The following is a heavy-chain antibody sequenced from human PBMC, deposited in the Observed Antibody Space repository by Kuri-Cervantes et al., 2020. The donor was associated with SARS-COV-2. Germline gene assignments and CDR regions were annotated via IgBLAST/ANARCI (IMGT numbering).Heavy chain of an antibody. CDR1: GYIFTGYY. J-gene: IGHJ6*02. Sequence: ASVKVSCKASGYIFTGYYMHWVRQAPGQGLEWMGWINPNSGGTNYAQKFQGWVTMTRDTSISTAYMELSRLRSDDTAVYYCARGMVRGVIQYYYYGMDVWGQGTTVTVSS. CDR3: ARGMVRGVIQYYYYGMDV. D-gene: IGHD3-10*01. CDR2: INPNSGGT. V-gene: IGHV1-2*04.